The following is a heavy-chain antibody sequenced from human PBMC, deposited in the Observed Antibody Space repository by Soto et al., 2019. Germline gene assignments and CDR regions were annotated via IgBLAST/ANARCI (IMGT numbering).Heavy chain of an antibody. CDR2: IYYSGST. V-gene: IGHV4-59*01. Sequence: SETLSLTCTVSGGSISSYYWSWIWQPPGKGLEWIGYIYYSGSTNYNPSLKSRVTISVDTSKNQFSLKLSSVTAADTAVYYCARHIADNYYYGSGSYQNWFDPWGQGPLVIVSS. CDR3: ARHIADNYYYGSGSYQNWFDP. J-gene: IGHJ5*02. D-gene: IGHD3-10*01. CDR1: GGSISSYY.